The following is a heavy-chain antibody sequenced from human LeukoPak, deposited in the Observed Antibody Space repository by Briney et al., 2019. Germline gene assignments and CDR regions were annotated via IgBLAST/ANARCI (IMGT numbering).Heavy chain of an antibody. D-gene: IGHD2/OR15-2a*01. CDR1: GFTFSSYA. Sequence: PGGSLRLSCAASGFTFSSYAMSWVRQAPGKGLEWVSAISGSGGSTYYADSVKGRFTISRDNSKNTLYLQMNSLRAEDTAVYYCASDPFMTTFRSFDYWGQGTLVTVSS. CDR2: ISGSGGST. CDR3: ASDPFMTTFRSFDY. J-gene: IGHJ4*02. V-gene: IGHV3-23*01.